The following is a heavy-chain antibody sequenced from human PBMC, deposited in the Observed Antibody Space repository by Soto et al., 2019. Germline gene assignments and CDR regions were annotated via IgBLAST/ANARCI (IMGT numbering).Heavy chain of an antibody. CDR2: TYYRSKWYN. J-gene: IGHJ5*02. CDR3: AREDNCFDP. CDR1: GDSVCSNSAA. Sequence: SQTRSLTGAISGDSVCSNSAAWDWIRQTPSSGLEWLGKTYYRSKWYNDYAISVKSRITINPDTSKNQFSLHLNSVTPEDTAVYYCAREDNCFDPWGQGTLVTVSS. V-gene: IGHV6-1*01.